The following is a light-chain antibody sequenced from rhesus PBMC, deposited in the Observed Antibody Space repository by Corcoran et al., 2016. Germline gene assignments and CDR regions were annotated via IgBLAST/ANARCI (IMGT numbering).Light chain of an antibody. Sequence: DIQMTQSPSSLSASVGDRVTITCRASQGITNDLAWYQQKPGETPKLLIYEASSLQSGIPSRFSGSGSGTDFTLPLSSLQSEDFATYYCQHYYSTPFTFGPGTKLDIK. CDR2: EAS. CDR1: QGITND. J-gene: IGKJ3*01. V-gene: IGKV1-25*01. CDR3: QHYYSTPFT.